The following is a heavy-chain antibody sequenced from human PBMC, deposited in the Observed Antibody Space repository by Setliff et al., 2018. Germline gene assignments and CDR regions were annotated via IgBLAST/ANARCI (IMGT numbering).Heavy chain of an antibody. V-gene: IGHV1-18*01. CDR3: ARVESMVRGKNILRHFDY. D-gene: IGHD3-10*01. CDR1: GGTFNTYG. J-gene: IGHJ4*02. Sequence: ASVKVSCKASGGTFNTYGISWVRQAPGQGLDWMGWVTIYNGDTKYAQNLQGRLTLTTDRSTSTVYMELGSLTTDDTAIYYCARVESMVRGKNILRHFDYWGQGTQVTVSS. CDR2: VTIYNGDT.